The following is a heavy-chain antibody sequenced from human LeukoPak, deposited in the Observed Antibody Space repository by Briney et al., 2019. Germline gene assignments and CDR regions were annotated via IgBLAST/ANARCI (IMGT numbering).Heavy chain of an antibody. V-gene: IGHV3-48*01. CDR2: ISSSSSTI. Sequence: GGSLRLSWAASGFTFSSYSMNWVRQAPGKGLEWVSYISSSSSTIYYADSVKGRFTISRDNGKNSLYLQMNSLRAEDTAVYYCAKRKLYYYDSSAFDIWGRGTMVTVSS. D-gene: IGHD3-22*01. CDR1: GFTFSSYS. CDR3: AKRKLYYYDSSAFDI. J-gene: IGHJ3*02.